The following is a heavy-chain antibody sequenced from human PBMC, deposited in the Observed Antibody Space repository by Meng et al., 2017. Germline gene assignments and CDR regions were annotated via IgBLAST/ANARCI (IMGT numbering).Heavy chain of an antibody. V-gene: IGHV3-23*01. J-gene: IGHJ4*02. CDR2: ISGSDSST. CDR1: GFTFSTYA. Sequence: GESLKISCAASGFTFSTYAMSWVRQAPGKGLEWVSAISGSDSSTYYADSVKGRFTISRDNSKNTLCLQMNSLRAEDTAVYYCARDQRGYSSVVCWGQGTLVTVSS. D-gene: IGHD6-19*01. CDR3: ARDQRGYSSVVC.